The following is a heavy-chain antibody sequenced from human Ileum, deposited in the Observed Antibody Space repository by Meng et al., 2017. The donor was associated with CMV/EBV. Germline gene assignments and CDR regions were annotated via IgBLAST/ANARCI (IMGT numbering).Heavy chain of an antibody. J-gene: IGHJ4*02. V-gene: IGHV4-4*07. D-gene: IGHD2-15*01. CDR2: IYVSVSP. Sequence: VHCEKSLRWRWRPSETPSLPSRVFGGRMRGYHWCRLRPPGRKGLEWIGRIYVSVSPDYNPSRKGRVTMSVDTSKKQFSLRLTFVTAADTAVYYCARGVAGGPFDYWGQGTLVTVSS. CDR1: GGRMRGYH. CDR3: ARGVAGGPFDY.